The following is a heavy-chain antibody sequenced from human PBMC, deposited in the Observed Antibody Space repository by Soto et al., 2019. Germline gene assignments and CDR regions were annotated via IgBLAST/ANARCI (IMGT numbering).Heavy chain of an antibody. Sequence: QFQLVQSGDEVKKPGASVKVSCKASGYIFVNYGIAWVRQAPGQGLEWMGWISPYTGNTHSATKVQGRLTMTTDTSTSTAYMDLGSLTSDDTAVYYCVMVDNYVTPTPQDVWGQGTTGTVSS. J-gene: IGHJ6*02. CDR1: GYIFVNYG. D-gene: IGHD3-16*01. CDR2: ISPYTGNT. CDR3: VMVDNYVTPTPQDV. V-gene: IGHV1-18*01.